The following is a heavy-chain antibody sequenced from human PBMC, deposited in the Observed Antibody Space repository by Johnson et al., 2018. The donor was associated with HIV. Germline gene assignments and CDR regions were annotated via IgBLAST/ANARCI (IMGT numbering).Heavy chain of an antibody. CDR2: ISYDGSNK. V-gene: IGHV3-30-3*01. Sequence: VQLVESGGGVVQPGRSLRLSCAASGFTFSSYAMHWVRQAPGKGLEWVAVISYDGSNKYYADSVKGRFTISRDNSKNTLYLQMKSLRAEDTAVYYCAREAAVADAFDIWGQGTMVTVSS. CDR1: GFTFSSYA. CDR3: AREAAVADAFDI. D-gene: IGHD6-19*01. J-gene: IGHJ3*02.